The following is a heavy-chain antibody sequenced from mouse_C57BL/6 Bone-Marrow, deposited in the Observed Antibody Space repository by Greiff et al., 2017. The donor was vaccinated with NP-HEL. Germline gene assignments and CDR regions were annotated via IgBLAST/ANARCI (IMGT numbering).Heavy chain of an antibody. Sequence: QVQLQQSGAELVRPGSSVKLSCKASGYTFTSYWMHWVKQRPIQGLEWIGNIDPSDSETHYNQKFKDKATLTVDKSSSTAYMQLSSLTSEDSAVYYCARSRNYYGSSNYFDYWGQGTTLTVSS. J-gene: IGHJ2*01. CDR1: GYTFTSYW. V-gene: IGHV1-52*01. CDR3: ARSRNYYGSSNYFDY. D-gene: IGHD1-1*01. CDR2: IDPSDSET.